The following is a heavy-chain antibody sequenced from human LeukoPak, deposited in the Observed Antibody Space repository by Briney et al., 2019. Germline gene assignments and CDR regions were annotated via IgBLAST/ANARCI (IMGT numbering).Heavy chain of an antibody. J-gene: IGHJ4*02. CDR2: ISAYNGNT. CDR3: ARPKDYDYVWGSFVFDY. Sequence: GASVKVSCKASGYTFTSFGFNWMRQAPGQGLEWMGWISAYNGNTNYAQKLQGRVTMTTDTSTSTAYMELRSLRSDDTAVYYCARPKDYDYVWGSFVFDYWGQGTLVTVSS. D-gene: IGHD3-16*01. CDR1: GYTFTSFG. V-gene: IGHV1-18*01.